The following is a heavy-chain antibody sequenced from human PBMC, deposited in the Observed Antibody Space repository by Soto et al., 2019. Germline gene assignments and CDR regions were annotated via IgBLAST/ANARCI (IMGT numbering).Heavy chain of an antibody. Sequence: GGSLRLSCEASGFTFDDYAMHWVRQVPGKGLEWVSLISWDGDNTFYADSVKGRFTISRDSSKDTPYLQMNSLRSEDSALYYCGEDVDLDGYSYYIDHWGQGTLVTVSS. CDR3: GEDVDLDGYSYYIDH. J-gene: IGHJ4*02. CDR1: GFTFDDYA. CDR2: ISWDGDNT. D-gene: IGHD5-18*01. V-gene: IGHV3-43*01.